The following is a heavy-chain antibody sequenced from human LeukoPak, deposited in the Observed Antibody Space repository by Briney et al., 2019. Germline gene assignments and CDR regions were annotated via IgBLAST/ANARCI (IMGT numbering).Heavy chain of an antibody. V-gene: IGHV3-7*01. Sequence: PGGSLRLSCAASGFTFSNYWMTWVRRAPGKGLEWVANIRRDGSETHYVDSVMGRFTISRDNAKNSLYLQMNSLRAEDTAVYYCARDDTHYGSSGSFYDAFDIWGQGTMVTASS. D-gene: IGHD3-22*01. CDR2: IRRDGSET. CDR1: GFTFSNYW. CDR3: ARDDTHYGSSGSFYDAFDI. J-gene: IGHJ3*02.